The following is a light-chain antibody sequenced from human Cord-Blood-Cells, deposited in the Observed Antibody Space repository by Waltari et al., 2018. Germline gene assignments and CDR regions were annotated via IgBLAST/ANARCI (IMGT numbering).Light chain of an antibody. V-gene: IGLV2-11*01. CDR1: SSDVGGYNY. CDR2: DFS. CDR3: CSYAGSYTYV. J-gene: IGLJ1*01. Sequence: QSALTQPRSVSGSPGQSVTISCTGTSSDVGGYNYVSWYQQHPGKAPKLMIYDFSKRGAGITGRFSGARAGNTACLTNSGLQAEDEADYYCCSYAGSYTYVFGTGTKVTVL.